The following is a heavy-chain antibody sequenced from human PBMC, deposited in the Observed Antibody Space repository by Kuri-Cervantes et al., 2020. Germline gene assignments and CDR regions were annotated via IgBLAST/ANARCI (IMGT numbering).Heavy chain of an antibody. V-gene: IGHV1-24*01. CDR3: AREYYDYVWGSYQN. Sequence: ASVKVSCKASGYTFTGYYMHWVRQAPGQGLEWMGGFDPEDGETIYAQKFQGRVTMTEDTSTDTAYMELSSLRSEDTAVYYCAREYYDYVWGSYQNWGQGTLVTVSS. D-gene: IGHD3-16*02. J-gene: IGHJ4*02. CDR2: FDPEDGET. CDR1: GYTFTGYY.